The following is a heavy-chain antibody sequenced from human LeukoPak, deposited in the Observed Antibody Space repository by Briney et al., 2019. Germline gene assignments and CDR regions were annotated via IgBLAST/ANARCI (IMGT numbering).Heavy chain of an antibody. V-gene: IGHV3-7*02. D-gene: IGHD1-1*01. CDR3: AKSGLELDY. Sequence: PGGSLRLSCAASGSTFSNYWMSWVRQAPGKGLEWVANIKQDGSEKYYVDSVKGRFTISRDNAKNSLYLQMNSLRAEDTAVYYCAKSGLELDYWGQGTLVTVSS. J-gene: IGHJ4*02. CDR1: GSTFSNYW. CDR2: IKQDGSEK.